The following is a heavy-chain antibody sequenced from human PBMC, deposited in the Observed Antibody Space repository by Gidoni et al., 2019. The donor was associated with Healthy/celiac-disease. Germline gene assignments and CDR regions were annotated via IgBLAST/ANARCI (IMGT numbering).Heavy chain of an antibody. CDR3: ARKHSGYDWGPNFDY. CDR1: GFTFSNYY. CDR2: ISRSGRTR. J-gene: IGHJ4*02. Sequence: QVQLVESGGGLVKPGVSLRLSCAASGFTFSNYYRNWIRQDPGKGLEWVSKISRSGRTRYYADPVKGRFTISRDNAKNSLYLQMNRLRAEDTAVYYCARKHSGYDWGPNFDYWGQGTLVTVSS. V-gene: IGHV3-11*01. D-gene: IGHD5-12*01.